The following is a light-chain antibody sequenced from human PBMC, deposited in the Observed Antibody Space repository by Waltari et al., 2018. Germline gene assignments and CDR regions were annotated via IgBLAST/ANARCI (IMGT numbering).Light chain of an antibody. J-gene: IGKJ3*01. Sequence: DIQMTQSPSSLSASVGDRVTITCRASQSISSYLNWYQQKPGKAPKLLNYAASSLQSGVPSRFSGSGSGTYFTLTISSLQPEDFATYYCQQSYSTPNFGPGTKVDIK. CDR2: AAS. CDR1: QSISSY. V-gene: IGKV1-39*01. CDR3: QQSYSTPN.